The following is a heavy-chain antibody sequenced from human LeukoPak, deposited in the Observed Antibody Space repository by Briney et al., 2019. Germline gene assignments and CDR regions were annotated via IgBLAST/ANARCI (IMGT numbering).Heavy chain of an antibody. CDR2: ISGSGRNT. D-gene: IGHD5-18*01. CDR1: GFTFSSFA. V-gene: IGHV3-23*01. CDR3: AKTQGPSIYSPDY. Sequence: QTGGSLRLSCVASGFTFSSFAMHWVRQAPGKGLEWVSVISGSGRNTYYTDSVKGRFTVSRDNSKNTLYLQMNSLRAEDTAIYYCAKTQGPSIYSPDYWGQGTLVTVSS. J-gene: IGHJ4*02.